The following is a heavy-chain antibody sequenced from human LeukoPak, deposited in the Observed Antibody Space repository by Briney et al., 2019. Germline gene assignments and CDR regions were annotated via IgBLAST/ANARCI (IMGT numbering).Heavy chain of an antibody. CDR3: ARRATTVTTGYYYYYMDV. CDR2: VYYGGTT. Sequence: SETLSLTCTVSGGSINSRSYYWGWVRQPPGKGLEWIGSVYYGGTTYYNPSLKSRVTISEDTSKNQFSLKLSSVTAADTAVYYCARRATTVTTGYYYYYMDVWGKGTTVTVSS. CDR1: GGSINSRSYY. V-gene: IGHV4-39*01. J-gene: IGHJ6*03. D-gene: IGHD4-17*01.